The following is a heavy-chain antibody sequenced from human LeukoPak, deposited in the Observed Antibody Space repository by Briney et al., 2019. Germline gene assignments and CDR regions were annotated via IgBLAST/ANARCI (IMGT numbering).Heavy chain of an antibody. Sequence: GGSLRLSCATSGFTFSNYGIHWVRQAPGKGLEWVAFIRYDGSNKYYADSVKGRFTISRDNSKNTLYLQMNSPSTEDTALYYCAKRYCSGGNCFSEALDYWGQGTLVTVSS. CDR1: GFTFSNYG. V-gene: IGHV3-30*02. CDR2: IRYDGSNK. J-gene: IGHJ4*02. CDR3: AKRYCSGGNCFSEALDY. D-gene: IGHD2-15*01.